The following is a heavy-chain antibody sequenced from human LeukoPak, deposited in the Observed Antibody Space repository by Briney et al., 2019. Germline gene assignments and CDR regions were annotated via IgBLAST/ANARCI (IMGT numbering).Heavy chain of an antibody. CDR2: ISSSSSYI. V-gene: IGHV3-21*01. Sequence: GGSLRLSCAASGFTFSSYSMNWVRQAPGKGLEWVSSISSSSSYIYYADSVKGRFTISRDNAKNSLYLQMNSLRAEDTAVYYCAKDRGDSSSRGVDYWGQGTLVTVSS. D-gene: IGHD6-6*01. CDR1: GFTFSSYS. CDR3: AKDRGDSSSRGVDY. J-gene: IGHJ4*02.